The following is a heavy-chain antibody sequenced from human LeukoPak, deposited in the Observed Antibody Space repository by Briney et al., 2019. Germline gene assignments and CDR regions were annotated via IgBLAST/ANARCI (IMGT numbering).Heavy chain of an antibody. CDR2: ISSSSSYI. J-gene: IGHJ6*03. Sequence: GGSLRLSCAASGFTFSGYSMNWVRQAPGKGLEWVSSISSSSSYIYYADSVKGRFTISRDNAKNSLYLQMNSLRAEDTAVYYCASKGRFLEWLPADYYYYMDVWGKGTTVTVSS. CDR3: ASKGRFLEWLPADYYYYMDV. CDR1: GFTFSGYS. V-gene: IGHV3-21*01. D-gene: IGHD3-3*01.